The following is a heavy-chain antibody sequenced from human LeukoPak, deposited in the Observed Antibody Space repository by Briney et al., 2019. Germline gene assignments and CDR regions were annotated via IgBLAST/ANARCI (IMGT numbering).Heavy chain of an antibody. CDR2: IKEDGSDK. Sequence: GGSLRLSCAASGFTFSSYEMNWVRQAPGKGLEWVANIKEDGSDKYYVDSVKGRFTISRDNAKNSLYLQMNSLRAEDTAVYYCARLGYCSAGNCFYSMDVWGKGTTVTVSS. CDR3: ARLGYCSAGNCFYSMDV. J-gene: IGHJ6*04. CDR1: GFTFSSYE. D-gene: IGHD2-15*01. V-gene: IGHV3-7*03.